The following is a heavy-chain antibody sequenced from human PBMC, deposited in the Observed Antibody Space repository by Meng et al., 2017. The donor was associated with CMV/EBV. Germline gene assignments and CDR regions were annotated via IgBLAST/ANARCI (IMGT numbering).Heavy chain of an antibody. CDR1: GFTVSSSY. Sequence: GGSLRLSCAASGFTVSSSYTSWVRQAPGKGLEWVSVIYSGGSTYYADSVKGRFTISRDNSKNTLYLQMNSLRAEDTAVYYCVGRYQEWLLSELDYWGQGTLVTVSS. CDR2: IYSGGST. CDR3: VGRYQEWLLSELDY. J-gene: IGHJ4*02. V-gene: IGHV3-66*02. D-gene: IGHD3-3*01.